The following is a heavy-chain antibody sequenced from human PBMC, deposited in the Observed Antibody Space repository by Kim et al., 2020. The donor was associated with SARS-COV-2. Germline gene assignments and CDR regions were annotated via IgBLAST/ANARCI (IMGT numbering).Heavy chain of an antibody. V-gene: IGHV1-18*01. Sequence: ASVKVSCKASNYTFTHYGISWVRQAPGQGLEWMGWITTYSGVTDYAQKLQGRVIMTADTSTSTAFMELRTLTSDDTAVYYCARVDKARGASMDVWGQGTT. D-gene: IGHD2-2*03. J-gene: IGHJ6*02. CDR2: ITTYSGVT. CDR1: NYTFTHYG. CDR3: ARVDKARGASMDV.